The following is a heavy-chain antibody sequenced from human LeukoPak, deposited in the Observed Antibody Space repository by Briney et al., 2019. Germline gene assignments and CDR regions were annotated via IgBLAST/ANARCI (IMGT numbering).Heavy chain of an antibody. CDR2: ISWNSGSI. CDR1: GFTFDDYA. D-gene: IGHD6-19*01. Sequence: GGSLRLSCAASGFTFDDYAMHWVRQAPGEGLEWVSGISWNSGSIGYADSVKGRFTISRDNAKNSLYLQMNSLRAEDTALYYCAKDIRGMGQWLGFDYWGQGTLVTVSS. V-gene: IGHV3-9*01. CDR3: AKDIRGMGQWLGFDY. J-gene: IGHJ4*02.